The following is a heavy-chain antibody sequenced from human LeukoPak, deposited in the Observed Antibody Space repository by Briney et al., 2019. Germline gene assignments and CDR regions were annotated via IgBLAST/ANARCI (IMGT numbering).Heavy chain of an antibody. V-gene: IGHV3-7*01. CDR2: IKQDGSEK. CDR3: ARSETQDVDAFDI. J-gene: IGHJ3*02. Sequence: QAGGSLRLSCAASGFTFSSYWMSWVRQAPGKGLEWVANIKQDGSEKYYVDSVKGRFTISRDNAKNSLYLQMNSLRAEDTAVYYCARSETQDVDAFDIWGQGTMVTVSS. CDR1: GFTFSSYW.